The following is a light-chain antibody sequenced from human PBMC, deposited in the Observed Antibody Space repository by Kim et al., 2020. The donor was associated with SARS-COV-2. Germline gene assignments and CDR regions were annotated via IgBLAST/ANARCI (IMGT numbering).Light chain of an antibody. CDR2: QDT. J-gene: IGLJ2*01. V-gene: IGLV3-1*01. CDR1: KLGDKY. Sequence: SYELTQPPSVSVSPGQTASITCSGDKLGDKYACXYQQKAGQSPVLVIYQDTKRPSGIPERFSGSNSGNTATLTISGTQTMDEADYYCQAWDRSTAVFGGG. CDR3: QAWDRSTAV.